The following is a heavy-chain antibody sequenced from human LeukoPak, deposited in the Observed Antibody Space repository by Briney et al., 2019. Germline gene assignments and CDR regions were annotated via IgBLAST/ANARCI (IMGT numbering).Heavy chain of an antibody. CDR1: GFTFNNYN. Sequence: GGSLRLSCAASGFTFNNYNMNWVRQAPGKGLEWVSSISSSSSYIYYADSVKGRFTISRDNAKNSLYLQMNSLRAEDTAVYYCARVGTSDYYYGMDVWGQGTTVTVSS. J-gene: IGHJ6*02. CDR2: ISSSSSYI. CDR3: ARVGTSDYYYGMDV. D-gene: IGHD7-27*01. V-gene: IGHV3-21*01.